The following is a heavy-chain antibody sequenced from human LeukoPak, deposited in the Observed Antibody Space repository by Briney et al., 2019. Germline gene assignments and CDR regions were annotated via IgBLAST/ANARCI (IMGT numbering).Heavy chain of an antibody. CDR1: GGSFSGYY. J-gene: IGHJ4*02. Sequence: SETLSLTCAVYGGSFSGYYWSWIRQPPGKGLEWIGEINHSGSTNYNPSLKSRVTISVDTSKNQFSLKLSSVTAADTAVYYCARHRRRNIVVVVAAYDYWGQGTLVTVSS. CDR2: INHSGST. V-gene: IGHV4-34*01. D-gene: IGHD2-15*01. CDR3: ARHRRRNIVVVVAAYDY.